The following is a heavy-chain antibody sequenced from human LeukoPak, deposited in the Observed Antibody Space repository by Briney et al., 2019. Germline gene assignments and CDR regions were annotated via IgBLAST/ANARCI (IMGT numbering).Heavy chain of an antibody. D-gene: IGHD4-11*01. CDR2: ISGNGGST. Sequence: GGSLRLSCAASGFTFSTYGMSWVRQAPGKGLEWVSSISGNGGSTYYADSVKGRFTISRDNSKNTLYLQMNSLRAEDTAVYYCAREAGTVTTAYYFDYWGQGTLVTVSS. V-gene: IGHV3-23*01. CDR1: GFTFSTYG. CDR3: AREAGTVTTAYYFDY. J-gene: IGHJ4*02.